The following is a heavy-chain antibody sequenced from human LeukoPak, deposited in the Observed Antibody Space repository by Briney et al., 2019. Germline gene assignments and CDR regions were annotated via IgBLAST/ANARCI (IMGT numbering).Heavy chain of an antibody. CDR2: IDLSGSTL. Sequence: GGSLRLSCAASGFTFSSYSMNWVRQAPGKGLEWVSYIDLSGSTLYYLESVKGRFTISRDNTKNSLYLQMNSLRAEDMALYYCAKDSLIAAAGTGFDYWGQGTLVTVSS. CDR1: GFTFSSYS. CDR3: AKDSLIAAAGTGFDY. J-gene: IGHJ4*02. V-gene: IGHV3-48*04. D-gene: IGHD6-13*01.